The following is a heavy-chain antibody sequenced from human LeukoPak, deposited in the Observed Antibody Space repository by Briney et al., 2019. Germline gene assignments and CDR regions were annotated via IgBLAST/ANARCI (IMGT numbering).Heavy chain of an antibody. CDR1: GFTVSSNY. CDR2: IYSGGST. J-gene: IGHJ4*02. D-gene: IGHD3-22*01. Sequence: GGSLRLSCAASGFTVSSNYMSWARQAPGKGLEWVSVIYSGGSTYYADSVKGRFTISRDNSKNTLYLQMNRLRAEDTAVYYCAREWDDSSGYYNYWGQGTLVTVSS. V-gene: IGHV3-53*01. CDR3: AREWDDSSGYYNY.